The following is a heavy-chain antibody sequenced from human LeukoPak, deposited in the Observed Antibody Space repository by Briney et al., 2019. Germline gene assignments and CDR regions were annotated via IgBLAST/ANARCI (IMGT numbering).Heavy chain of an antibody. J-gene: IGHJ3*02. CDR3: ARASLRYFDWHAFDI. V-gene: IGHV1-18*01. D-gene: IGHD3-9*01. Sequence: ASVKVSCKASGYTFTSYGISWVRQAPGQGLEWMGWISAYNGNTNYAQKLQGRVTMTTDTSTSTAYMELRSLRSDDTAVYYCARASLRYFDWHAFDIWGQGTMVTVSS. CDR1: GYTFTSYG. CDR2: ISAYNGNT.